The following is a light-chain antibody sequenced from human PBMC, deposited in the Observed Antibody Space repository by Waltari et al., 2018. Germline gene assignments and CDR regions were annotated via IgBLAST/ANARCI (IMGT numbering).Light chain of an antibody. CDR3: SSYTSSSTLV. CDR1: SSDVGGYNY. Sequence: QSALTQPASVSGSPGQSITISCTGTSSDVGGYNYASWYQHHPGKAPKLMIYEVSNRPSGVSNRFSGSKSGNTASLTISGLQAEDEADYYCSSYTSSSTLVFGTGTKVTVL. V-gene: IGLV2-14*01. CDR2: EVS. J-gene: IGLJ1*01.